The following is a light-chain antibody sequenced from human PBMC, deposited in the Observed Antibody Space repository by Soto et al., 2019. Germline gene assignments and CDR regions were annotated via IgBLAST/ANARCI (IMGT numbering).Light chain of an antibody. J-gene: IGLJ2*01. CDR1: SSNIGAGSD. CDR2: QNN. V-gene: IGLV1-40*01. Sequence: QAVETQPPSVSGAPGQRVTISCTGSSSNIGAGSDVHWYQHLPGTAPKLLVYQNNNRPSGVPDRFSGSKSGTSASLAITGLQVEDEADYYSQSYDNGLGGPAFGGGTKVTVL. CDR3: QSYDNGLGGPA.